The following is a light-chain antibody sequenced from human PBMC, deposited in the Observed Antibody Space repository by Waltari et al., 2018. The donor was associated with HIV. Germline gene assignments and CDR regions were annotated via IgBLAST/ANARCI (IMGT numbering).Light chain of an antibody. J-gene: IGLJ2*01. CDR3: QSADSSGTYHVV. V-gene: IGLV3-25*03. Sequence: SYELTQPPSVSVSPGQTARLTCSGDALPKQYAYRYQQKPGQAPVLVIYKDSERPSGIPERFSGSSSGTTVTLTISGVQAEDEADYYCQSADSSGTYHVVFGGGTKLTVL. CDR1: ALPKQY. CDR2: KDS.